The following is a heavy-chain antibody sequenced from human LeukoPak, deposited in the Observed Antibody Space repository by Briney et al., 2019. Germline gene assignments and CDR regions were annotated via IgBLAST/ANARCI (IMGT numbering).Heavy chain of an antibody. J-gene: IGHJ6*03. CDR2: ISSSSSTI. Sequence: GGSLRLSCAASGFTFSSYAMSWVRQAPGKGLEWVSYISSSSSTIYYADSVKGRFTISRDNAKNSLYLQMNSLRAEDTAVYYCARRSGGSPSMDVWGKGTTVTVSS. D-gene: IGHD3-16*01. V-gene: IGHV3-48*01. CDR3: ARRSGGSPSMDV. CDR1: GFTFSSYA.